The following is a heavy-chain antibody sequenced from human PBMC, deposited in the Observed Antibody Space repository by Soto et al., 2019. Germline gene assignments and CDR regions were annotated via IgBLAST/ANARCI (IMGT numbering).Heavy chain of an antibody. Sequence: SVKVSCKASGYTFTSYGISWVRQPPGQGLEWMGWISSYNGNTHYAQKLQGGVTMTPDTSTRTVYMELSSQRSEDTPVYYCARGHNPYYFDYWGQGTLVTVSS. V-gene: IGHV1-18*01. CDR1: GYTFTSYG. CDR3: ARGHNPYYFDY. CDR2: ISSYNGNT. D-gene: IGHD1-1*01. J-gene: IGHJ4*02.